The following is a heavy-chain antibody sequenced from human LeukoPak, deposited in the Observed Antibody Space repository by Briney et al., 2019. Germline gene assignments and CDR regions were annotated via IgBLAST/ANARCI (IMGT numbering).Heavy chain of an antibody. D-gene: IGHD5-12*01. CDR1: GGSFSGYY. Sequence: PSETLSLTCAVYGGSFSGYYWSWIRQPPGKGLEWIGEINHSGSTNYNPSLKSRVTISVDTSKNQFSLKLSSVTAADTAVYYCARDRGGYDSDYWGQGTLVTVSS. V-gene: IGHV4-34*01. CDR2: INHSGST. CDR3: ARDRGGYDSDY. J-gene: IGHJ4*02.